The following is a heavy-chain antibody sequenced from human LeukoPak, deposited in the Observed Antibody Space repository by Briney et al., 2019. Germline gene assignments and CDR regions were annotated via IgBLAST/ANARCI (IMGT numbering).Heavy chain of an antibody. CDR2: INPSGDST. Sequence: ASVKVSCKASGYTFTSYYMHWVRQAPGQGLEWMGIINPSGDSTTNAQKFQGRVTMTRDTSTSTVYMELSSLRSEDTAVYYCVRDSSSWPFDYWGQATLVTV. J-gene: IGHJ4*02. CDR1: GYTFTSYY. V-gene: IGHV1-46*01. D-gene: IGHD6-13*01. CDR3: VRDSSSWPFDY.